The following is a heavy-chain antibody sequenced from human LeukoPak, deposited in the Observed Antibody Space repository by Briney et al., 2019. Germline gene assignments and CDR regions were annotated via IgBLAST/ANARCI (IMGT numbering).Heavy chain of an antibody. CDR2: INHSGST. CDR3: ARTARGYDFWSGYYSPYYYYMDV. J-gene: IGHJ6*03. V-gene: IGHV4-34*01. D-gene: IGHD3-3*01. CDR1: GGSFSGYY. Sequence: SETLSLTCAVYGGSFSGYYWSWIRQPPGKGLEWIGEINHSGSTNYNPPLKSRVTISVDTSKNQFSLKLSSVTAADTAVYYCARTARGYDFWSGYYSPYYYYMDVWGKGTTVTVSS.